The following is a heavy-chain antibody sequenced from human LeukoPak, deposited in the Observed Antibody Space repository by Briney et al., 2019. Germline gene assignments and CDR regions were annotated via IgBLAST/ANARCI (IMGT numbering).Heavy chain of an antibody. CDR3: ARDGLVVAGTFFDY. CDR1: RFTFSDYY. CDR2: ISSSGSTI. V-gene: IGHV3-11*01. Sequence: GVSLRLSCRASRFTFSDYYMSWIRQAPGKGLEWVSYISSSGSTIDYADSVKGRFTISRDNAKNSLYLQMNSLRAEDTAVYYCARDGLVVAGTFFDYWGQGTLVTVSS. J-gene: IGHJ4*02. D-gene: IGHD2-15*01.